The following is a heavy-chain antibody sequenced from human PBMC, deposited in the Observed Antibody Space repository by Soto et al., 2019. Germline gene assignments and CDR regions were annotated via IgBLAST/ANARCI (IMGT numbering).Heavy chain of an antibody. Sequence: LRLSCAASGFTFSSYGMHWVRQAPGKGLEWVAVISYDGSNKYYADSVKGRFTISRDNSKNTLYLQMNSLRAEDTAVYYCAKVREGYYYGMDVWGQGTTVTVSS. D-gene: IGHD1-26*01. CDR3: AKVREGYYYGMDV. CDR2: ISYDGSNK. CDR1: GFTFSSYG. V-gene: IGHV3-30*18. J-gene: IGHJ6*02.